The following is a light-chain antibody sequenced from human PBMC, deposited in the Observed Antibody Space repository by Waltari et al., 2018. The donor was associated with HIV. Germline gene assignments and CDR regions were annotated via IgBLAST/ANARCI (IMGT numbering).Light chain of an antibody. V-gene: IGKV1-9*01. CDR2: AAS. Sequence: DIQLTQSPSFLSASVGDRVTITCRASQDIRNFVAWYQQKPGKAPNILIYAASTLQTGAPSRCSGSGSGTEYTLTISSLHPDDSAISFCQQVNSDLSITFGQGTRLELK. CDR3: QQVNSDLSIT. J-gene: IGKJ5*01. CDR1: QDIRNF.